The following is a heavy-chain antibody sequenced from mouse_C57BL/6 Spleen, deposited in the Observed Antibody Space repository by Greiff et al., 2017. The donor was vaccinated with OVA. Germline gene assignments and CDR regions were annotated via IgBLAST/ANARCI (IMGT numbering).Heavy chain of an antibody. J-gene: IGHJ2*01. V-gene: IGHV3-6*01. CDR2: ISYDGSN. CDR1: GYSITSGYY. Sequence: EVQRVESGPGLVKPSQSLSLTCSVTGYSITSGYYWNWIRQFPGNKLEWMGYISYDGSNNYNPSLKNRISITRDTSKNQFFLKLNSVTTEDTATYYCARDEATAYFDYWGQGTTLTVSS. D-gene: IGHD1-2*01. CDR3: ARDEATAYFDY.